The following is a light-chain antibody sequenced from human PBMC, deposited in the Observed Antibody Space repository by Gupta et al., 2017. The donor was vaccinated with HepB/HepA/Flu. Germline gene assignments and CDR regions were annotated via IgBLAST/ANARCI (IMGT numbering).Light chain of an antibody. J-gene: IGLJ2*01. V-gene: IGLV1-47*01. Sequence: QSVQTQAPSASGTPGQRVTIACSGSSTNIGTNYVYWYQHLPGTAPKLLIYRYNQRPSGVPARFSSSKSGTSASLAISGLRSEDEADYYCASWDDSLNGPRVFGGGTKLTVL. CDR2: RYN. CDR3: ASWDDSLNGPRV. CDR1: STNIGTNY.